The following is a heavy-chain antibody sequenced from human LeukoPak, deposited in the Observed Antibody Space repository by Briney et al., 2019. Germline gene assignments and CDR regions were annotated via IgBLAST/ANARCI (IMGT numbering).Heavy chain of an antibody. CDR1: GGSISSSSYY. CDR2: IYYSGST. V-gene: IGHV4-39*01. J-gene: IGHJ5*02. D-gene: IGHD4-17*01. Sequence: SETLSLTCTVSGGSISSSSYYWGWIRQPPGEGLGWIGSIYYSGSTYYNPSLKSRVTISVDPSKNQFSQKLSSVTAADTAVYYCARHDYGDSDWFDPWRQGTLVTVSS. CDR3: ARHDYGDSDWFDP.